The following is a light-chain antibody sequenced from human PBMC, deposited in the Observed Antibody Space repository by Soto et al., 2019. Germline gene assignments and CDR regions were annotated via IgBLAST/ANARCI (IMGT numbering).Light chain of an antibody. Sequence: EIVLTQSPATLSLSPGDTSTLSCMASQSVSGYIAWYQQKPGQAPRLLIFRASNKATGIPDRFSGSGSGTEFILTISGLEPEDSGIYHCHQHGGSPETFGQGTQVEIK. J-gene: IGKJ1*01. V-gene: IGKV3-20*01. CDR1: QSVSGY. CDR2: RAS. CDR3: HQHGGSPET.